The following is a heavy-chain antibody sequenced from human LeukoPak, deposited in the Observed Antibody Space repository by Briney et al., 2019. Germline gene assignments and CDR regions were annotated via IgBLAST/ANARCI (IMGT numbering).Heavy chain of an antibody. CDR2: INHSGST. CDR3: ARSLSANFRGQLFDY. CDR1: GGSFSGYY. Sequence: SETLSLTCAVYGGSFSGYYWSWIRQPPGKGLEWIGEINHSGSTNYNPSLKSRVTISVDTSKNQFSLKLSSVTAADTAVYYCARSLSANFRGQLFDYWGQGTLVTVSS. D-gene: IGHD3-10*01. J-gene: IGHJ4*02. V-gene: IGHV4-34*01.